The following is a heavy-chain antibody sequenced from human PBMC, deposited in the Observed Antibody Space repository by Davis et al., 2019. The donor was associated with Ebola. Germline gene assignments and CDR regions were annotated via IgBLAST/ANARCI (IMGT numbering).Heavy chain of an antibody. J-gene: IGHJ3*02. D-gene: IGHD1-26*01. CDR1: GGSISSYY. Sequence: SETLSLTCTVSGGSISSYYCSWIRQPPGKGLEWIGYIYYSGSTNYNPSLKTRVTISVDTSKNQFSLKLSSVTAADTAVYYCARVVGATGGDAFDIWGQGTMVTVSS. CDR3: ARVVGATGGDAFDI. CDR2: IYYSGST. V-gene: IGHV4-59*01.